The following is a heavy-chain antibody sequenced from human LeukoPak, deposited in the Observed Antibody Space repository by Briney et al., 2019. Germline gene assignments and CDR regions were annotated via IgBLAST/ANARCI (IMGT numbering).Heavy chain of an antibody. CDR1: GYTFTSYA. V-gene: IGHV1-3*01. J-gene: IGHJ6*02. D-gene: IGHD6-13*01. Sequence: ASVKVSCKASGYTFTSYAMHWVRQAPGQRLEWMGWINAGNGNTKYSQKFQGRVTITRDTSASTAYMELSSLRSEDTAVYYCARKQLVFNYYGMDVWGQGTTVTVSS. CDR2: INAGNGNT. CDR3: ARKQLVFNYYGMDV.